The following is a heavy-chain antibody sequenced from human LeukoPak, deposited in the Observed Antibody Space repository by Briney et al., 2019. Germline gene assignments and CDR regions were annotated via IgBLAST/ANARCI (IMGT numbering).Heavy chain of an antibody. CDR2: IYSGGST. D-gene: IGHD6-19*01. V-gene: IGHV3-53*01. CDR3: ARVRSSGWYEGYFDY. Sequence: GGSLRLSCAASGFTFSSNYMSWVRQAPGKGLEWVSVIYSGGSTYYADSVKGRFTISRDNSKNTLYLQMNSLRAEDTAVYYCARVRSSGWYEGYFDYWGQGTLVTVSS. CDR1: GFTFSSNY. J-gene: IGHJ4*02.